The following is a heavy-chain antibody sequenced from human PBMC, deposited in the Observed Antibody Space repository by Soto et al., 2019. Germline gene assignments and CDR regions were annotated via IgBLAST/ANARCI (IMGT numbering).Heavy chain of an antibody. V-gene: IGHV1-46*03. CDR2: INPSGGST. J-gene: IGHJ5*02. Sequence: GASVKVSCKASGYTFTSYYMHWVRQAPGQGLEWMGIINPSGGSTSYAQKFQGRVTVTRDTSTSTVYMELSSLRSEDTAVYYCARGLRVVVAATRLWFDPWGQGTLVTVSS. CDR3: ARGLRVVVAATRLWFDP. CDR1: GYTFTSYY. D-gene: IGHD2-15*01.